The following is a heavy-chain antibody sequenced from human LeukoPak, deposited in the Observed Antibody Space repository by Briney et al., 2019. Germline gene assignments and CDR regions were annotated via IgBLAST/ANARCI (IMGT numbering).Heavy chain of an antibody. Sequence: GGSLRLSCAASGFTFSSYAMSWVRQAPGKGLEWVPGISWNSGSIDYADSVKGRFTISRDNAKNSLYLQMNSLRVEDTAFYYCAKDNRRHYTSGPNPDSLHWGQGALVTVSS. CDR3: AKDNRRHYTSGPNPDSLH. CDR1: GFTFSSYA. V-gene: IGHV3-9*01. CDR2: ISWNSGSI. D-gene: IGHD6-19*01. J-gene: IGHJ4*02.